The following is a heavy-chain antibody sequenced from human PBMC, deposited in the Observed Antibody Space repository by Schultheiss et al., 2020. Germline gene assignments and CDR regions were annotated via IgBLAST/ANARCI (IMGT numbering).Heavy chain of an antibody. D-gene: IGHD1-26*01. J-gene: IGHJ4*02. V-gene: IGHV4-39*07. CDR1: GGSISSGSYY. CDR3: ARLGGLLDS. Sequence: ETLSLTCTVSGGSISSGSYYWSWIRQPPGKGLEWIGEINHSGSTNYNPSLKSRVTISVDTSKNQFSLKLTSVTAADTAVYYCARLGGLLDSWGQGTLVTVSS. CDR2: INHSGST.